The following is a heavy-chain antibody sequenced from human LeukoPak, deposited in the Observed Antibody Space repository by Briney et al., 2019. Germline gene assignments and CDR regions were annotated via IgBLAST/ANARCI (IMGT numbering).Heavy chain of an antibody. CDR3: AKDVNSRVYYLGFDN. J-gene: IGHJ4*02. CDR1: GFTFSTYA. V-gene: IGHV3-23*01. D-gene: IGHD3-22*01. CDR2: ISGGGDK. Sequence: PPGGSLRLSCAASGFTFSTYAMSWVRQAPGKGLEWVTTISGGGDKQYADHVKGRFTVSRDDSKNTLYLQMNSLRAEDTALYYCAKDVNSRVYYLGFDNGAQETRVTVPS.